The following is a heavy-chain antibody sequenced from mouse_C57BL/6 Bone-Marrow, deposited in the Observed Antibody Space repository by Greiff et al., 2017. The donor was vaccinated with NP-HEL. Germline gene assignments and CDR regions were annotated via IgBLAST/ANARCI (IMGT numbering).Heavy chain of an antibody. CDR1: GYTFTSYW. J-gene: IGHJ3*01. V-gene: IGHV1-53*01. D-gene: IGHD1-1*01. CDR3: ARGHYGSSPAWFAY. CDR2: INPSNGGT. Sequence: QVQLQQPGTELVKPGASVKLSCKASGYTFTSYWMHWVKQRPGQGLEWIGNINPSNGGTNYNEKFKSKATLTVDKSSRTAYMQLSSLTSEDSAVYYCARGHYGSSPAWFAYWGQGTLVTVSA.